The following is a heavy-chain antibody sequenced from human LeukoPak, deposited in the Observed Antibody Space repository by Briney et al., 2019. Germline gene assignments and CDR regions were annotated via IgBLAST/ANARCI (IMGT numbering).Heavy chain of an antibody. CDR2: INSSSSYI. D-gene: IGHD6-13*01. J-gene: IGHJ6*03. CDR3: ARDLSAAGWSSTGGPNYYMDV. Sequence: GGSLRLSCAASGFTFSSYSMNWVRQAPGKGLEWVSSINSSSSYIYYADSVKGRFTISRDNAKNSLYLQMNSLRAEDTAVYYCARDLSAAGWSSTGGPNYYMDVWGKGTTVTVSS. V-gene: IGHV3-21*01. CDR1: GFTFSSYS.